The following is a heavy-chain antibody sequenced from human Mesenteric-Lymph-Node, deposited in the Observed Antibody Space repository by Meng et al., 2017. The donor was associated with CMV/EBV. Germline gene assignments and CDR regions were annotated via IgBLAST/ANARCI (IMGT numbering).Heavy chain of an antibody. D-gene: IGHD2-15*01. CDR2: ISGSGGST. CDR3: AKDRDSRLYGMDV. V-gene: IGHV3-23*01. Sequence: GGSLRLSCAAPGFTFSSYAMSWVRQAPGKGLEWVSAISGSGGSTYYADSVKGRFTISRDNSKNTLYLQMNSLRAEDTAVYYCAKDRDSRLYGMDVWGQGTTVTVSS. CDR1: GFTFSSYA. J-gene: IGHJ6*02.